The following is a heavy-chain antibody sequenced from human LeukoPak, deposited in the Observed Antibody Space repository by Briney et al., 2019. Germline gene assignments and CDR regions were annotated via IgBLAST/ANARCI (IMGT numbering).Heavy chain of an antibody. CDR2: IYYSGTT. Sequence: SETLSLTCTVSGGSISSTSYYWGWIRQPPGKGLEWIGTIYYSGTTYYNPSLKSRVTISVDTSKNQFSLSLTSVTAADTAVYFCARQPYYYYYYMDVWGKGTTVTISS. J-gene: IGHJ6*03. CDR3: ARQPYYYYYYMDV. V-gene: IGHV4-39*01. CDR1: GGSISSTSYY.